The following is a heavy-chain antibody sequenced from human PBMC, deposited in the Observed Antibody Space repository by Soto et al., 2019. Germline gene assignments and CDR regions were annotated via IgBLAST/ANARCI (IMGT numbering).Heavy chain of an antibody. V-gene: IGHV3-21*01. J-gene: IGHJ6*02. CDR3: ARDKEGYSSSWYSPNRSYGMDV. CDR2: ISSSSSYI. CDR1: GFTFSSYS. Sequence: PGGSLRLSCAASGFTFSSYSMNWVRQAPGKGLEWVSSISSSSSYIYYADSVKGRFTISRDNAKNSLYLQMNSLRAEDTAVYYCARDKEGYSSSWYSPNRSYGMDVWGQGTTVTVSS. D-gene: IGHD6-13*01.